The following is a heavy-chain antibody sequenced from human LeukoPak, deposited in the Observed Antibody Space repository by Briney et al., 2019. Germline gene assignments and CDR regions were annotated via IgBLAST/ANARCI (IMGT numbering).Heavy chain of an antibody. CDR1: GFTFSSYA. Sequence: TGGSLRLSCAASGFTFSSYAMSWVRQAPGKGLEWVSATSTSGSSAYYADSVKGRFTISRDNSKNTLYLQMDSLRADDTAVYYCARYSGSYYYPPAWDLWGQGTLVTVSS. CDR3: ARYSGSYYYPPAWDL. J-gene: IGHJ4*02. V-gene: IGHV3-23*01. CDR2: TSTSGSSA. D-gene: IGHD1-26*01.